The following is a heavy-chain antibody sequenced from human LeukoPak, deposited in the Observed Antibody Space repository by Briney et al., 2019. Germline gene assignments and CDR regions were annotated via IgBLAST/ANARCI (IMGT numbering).Heavy chain of an antibody. D-gene: IGHD3-10*01. Sequence: SETLSLTCAVYGGSFSGYYWSWIRQPPGKGLEWIGEINHSGSTNYNPSLKSRVTISVDTSKNQFSLKLSSVTAAVTAVYYCARAFPGLWFRYFDLWGRGTLVTVSS. J-gene: IGHJ2*01. V-gene: IGHV4-34*01. CDR3: ARAFPGLWFRYFDL. CDR1: GGSFSGYY. CDR2: INHSGST.